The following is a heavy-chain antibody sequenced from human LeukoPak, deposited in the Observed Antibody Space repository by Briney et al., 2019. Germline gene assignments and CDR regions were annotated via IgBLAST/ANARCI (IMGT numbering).Heavy chain of an antibody. V-gene: IGHV3-48*01. J-gene: IGHJ6*03. CDR3: ARSGSWDNYYYYYMDV. Sequence: TGGSLRLXCAASGFTFSSYSMNWVRQAPGKGLEWVSYISSSSSTIYYADSVKGRFTISRDNAKNSLYLQMNSLRAEDTAVYYCARSGSWDNYYYYYMDVWGKGTTVTVSS. CDR2: ISSSSSTI. CDR1: GFTFSSYS. D-gene: IGHD3-10*01.